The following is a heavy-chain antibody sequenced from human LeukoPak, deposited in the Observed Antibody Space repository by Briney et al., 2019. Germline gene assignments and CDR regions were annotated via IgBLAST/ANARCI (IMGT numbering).Heavy chain of an antibody. J-gene: IGHJ3*02. CDR3: AKDSYYDFWSGYYGKNDAFDI. CDR2: ISWNSGSI. Sequence: GGSLRLSCAASGFTFDDYAMPWVRQAPGKGLEWVSGISWNSGSIGYADSVKGRFTISRDNAKNSLYLQMNSLRAEDTALYYCAKDSYYDFWSGYYGKNDAFDIWGQGTMVTVSS. V-gene: IGHV3-9*01. D-gene: IGHD3-3*01. CDR1: GFTFDDYA.